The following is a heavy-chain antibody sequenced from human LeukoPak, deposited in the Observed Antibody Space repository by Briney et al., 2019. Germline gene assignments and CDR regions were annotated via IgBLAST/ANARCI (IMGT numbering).Heavy chain of an antibody. V-gene: IGHV1-46*01. CDR3: ARSSGRSPNREYMDV. CDR2: INPSVGST. Sequence: GASVKVSCKASGYTFTSYYMHWVRQAPGQGLEWMGIINPSVGSTSYAQKFQGRVTMTRDTSTSTVYMELSRLRSEDTAVYYCARSSGRSPNREYMDVWGKGTTVTVSS. D-gene: IGHD1-14*01. CDR1: GYTFTSYY. J-gene: IGHJ6*03.